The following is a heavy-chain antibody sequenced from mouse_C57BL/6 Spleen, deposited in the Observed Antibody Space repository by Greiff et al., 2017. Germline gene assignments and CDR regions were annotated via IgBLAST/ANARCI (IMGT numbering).Heavy chain of an antibody. D-gene: IGHD1-1*01. CDR1: GYTFTSYW. CDR2: IDPSDSYT. Sequence: QVQLQQPGAELVMPGASVKLSCKASGYTFTSYWMHWVKQRPGQGLEWIGEIDPSDSYTNYNQKFKGKATLTVDTSSSTAYMQLSSLTSEDSAVYYCARRGGSSYDYFDYWGQGTTLTVSS. J-gene: IGHJ2*01. V-gene: IGHV1-69*01. CDR3: ARRGGSSYDYFDY.